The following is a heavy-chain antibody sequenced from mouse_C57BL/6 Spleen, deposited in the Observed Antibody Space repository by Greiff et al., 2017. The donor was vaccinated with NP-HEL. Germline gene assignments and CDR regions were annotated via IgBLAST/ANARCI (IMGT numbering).Heavy chain of an antibody. Sequence: DVKLVESGGGLVKPGGSLKLSCAASGFTFSSYAMSWVRQTPEKRLEWVATISDGGSYTYYPDNVKGRFTISRDNAKNNLYLQMSHLKSEDTAMYYCARDNYYGSYAYWGQGTLVTVSA. D-gene: IGHD1-1*01. J-gene: IGHJ3*01. CDR1: GFTFSSYA. V-gene: IGHV5-4*01. CDR3: ARDNYYGSYAY. CDR2: ISDGGSYT.